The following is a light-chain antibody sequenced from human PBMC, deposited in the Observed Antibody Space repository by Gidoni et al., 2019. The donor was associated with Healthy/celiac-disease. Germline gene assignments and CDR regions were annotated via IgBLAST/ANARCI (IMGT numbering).Light chain of an antibody. CDR3: QQYNSYSLT. J-gene: IGKJ4*01. Sequence: IQLTQSPSTLSASVGDRVTITCRASQSISSWLAWYQQKPEKAPKLLIYKASSLESGVPSRFSGSGSGTEFTLTISSLQPDDFATYYCQQYNSYSLTFGGGTKVEIK. CDR1: QSISSW. CDR2: KAS. V-gene: IGKV1-5*03.